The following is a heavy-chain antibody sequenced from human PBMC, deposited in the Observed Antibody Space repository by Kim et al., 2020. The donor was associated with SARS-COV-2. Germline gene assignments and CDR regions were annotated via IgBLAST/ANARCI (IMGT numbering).Heavy chain of an antibody. CDR3: ARVEGGFTYYYDSSGYYFDY. D-gene: IGHD3-22*01. Sequence: ASVKVSCKASGYTFTGYYMHWVRQAPGQGLEWMGWINPNSGGTNYAQKFQGRVTMTRDTSISTAYMELSRLRSDDTAVYYCARVEGGFTYYYDSSGYYFDYWGQGTLVTVSS. CDR2: INPNSGGT. J-gene: IGHJ4*02. V-gene: IGHV1-2*02. CDR1: GYTFTGYY.